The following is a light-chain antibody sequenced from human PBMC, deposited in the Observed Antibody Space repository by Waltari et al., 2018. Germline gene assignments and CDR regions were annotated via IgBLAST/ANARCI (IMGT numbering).Light chain of an antibody. Sequence: DIQMTQSPSTLSASVGDRVTITCRASQSISSWLAWYQQKPGKAPKLLIYDASSLESGVPSRVSGSGSGTEFTLTISSLQPDDFATYYCQQYNSYSGTFGQGTKVEIK. V-gene: IGKV1-5*01. CDR3: QQYNSYSGT. CDR1: QSISSW. CDR2: DAS. J-gene: IGKJ1*01.